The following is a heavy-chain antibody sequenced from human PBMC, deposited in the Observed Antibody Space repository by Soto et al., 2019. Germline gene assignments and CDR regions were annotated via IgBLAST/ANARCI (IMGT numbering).Heavy chain of an antibody. CDR2: IIPIFGTA. V-gene: IGHV1-69*13. D-gene: IGHD3-22*01. CDR3: ARVFPPYYYDSSGMFDY. Sequence: SVKVSCKASGGTFSSYAISWVRQSPGQGLEWMGGIIPIFGTANYAQKFQGRVTITADESTSTAYMELSSLRSEDTAVYYCARVFPPYYYDSSGMFDYWGQGTLVTVSS. J-gene: IGHJ4*02. CDR1: GGTFSSYA.